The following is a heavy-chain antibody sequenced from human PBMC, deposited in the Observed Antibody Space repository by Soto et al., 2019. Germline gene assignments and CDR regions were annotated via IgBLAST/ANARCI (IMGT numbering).Heavy chain of an antibody. V-gene: IGHV4-59*01. D-gene: IGHD6-13*01. Sequence: QVQLQESGPGLVKPSETLSLTCTVSGGSISSYYWSWIRQPPGKGLEWIGYIYYSGSTNYNPSLKSRVTISVDTSKNQFSLKLSAVTAADTAVYYCARLEGDNSSHRYYYYYYMDVWGKGTTVTVSS. CDR3: ARLEGDNSSHRYYYYYYMDV. CDR1: GGSISSYY. CDR2: IYYSGST. J-gene: IGHJ6*03.